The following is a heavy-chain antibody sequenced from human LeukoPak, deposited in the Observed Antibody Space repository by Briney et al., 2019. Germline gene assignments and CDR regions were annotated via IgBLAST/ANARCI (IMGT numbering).Heavy chain of an antibody. D-gene: IGHD3-9*01. Sequence: GGSLILSCAASGFTFSSYSMNWVRQAPGKGLERVSSISSSSSYIYYADSVKGRFTISRDNAKNSLYLQMNSLRAEDTAVYYCARGHLDYDILTGYSYWGQGTLVTVSS. V-gene: IGHV3-21*01. CDR3: ARGHLDYDILTGYSY. CDR1: GFTFSSYS. CDR2: ISSSSSYI. J-gene: IGHJ4*02.